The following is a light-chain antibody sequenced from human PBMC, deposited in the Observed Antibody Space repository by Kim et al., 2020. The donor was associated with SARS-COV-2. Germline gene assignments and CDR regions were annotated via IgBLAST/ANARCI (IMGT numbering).Light chain of an antibody. V-gene: IGLV3-21*04. Sequence: PGKTARITCGGNNIGSKSVHLYQQKPGQAPVLVIYYDSDRPSGIPERFSGSNSGNTATLTISRVEAGDEADYYCQVWDSSSDHPGVFGTGTKVTVL. CDR2: YDS. J-gene: IGLJ1*01. CDR1: NIGSKS. CDR3: QVWDSSSDHPGV.